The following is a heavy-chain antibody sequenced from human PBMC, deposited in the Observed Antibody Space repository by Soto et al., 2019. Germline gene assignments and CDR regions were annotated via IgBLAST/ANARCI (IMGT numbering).Heavy chain of an antibody. J-gene: IGHJ4*02. CDR1: GFTFSAYA. CDR2: ISGSGDRT. D-gene: IGHD3-10*01. Sequence: EVQLLQSGGDLVQPGGSLRLSCAASGFTFSAYAMSWVRQAPGKGLECVSAISGSGDRTDYADSVKGRFTISRDSSDNPLYLQMNILIAEDTAIYYCAKDRMYYSGSGSLWYLDYWGQGTLVIVSS. CDR3: AKDRMYYSGSGSLWYLDY. V-gene: IGHV3-23*01.